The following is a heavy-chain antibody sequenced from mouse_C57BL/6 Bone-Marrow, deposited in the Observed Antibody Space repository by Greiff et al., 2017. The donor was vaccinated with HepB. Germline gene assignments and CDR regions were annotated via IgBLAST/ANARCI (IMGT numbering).Heavy chain of an antibody. CDR1: GYTFTSYW. J-gene: IGHJ2*01. CDR3: ARRITTVVAEDYFDY. D-gene: IGHD1-1*01. CDR2: IDPNSGGT. Sequence: VQLQQPGAELVKPGASVKLSCKASGYTFTSYWMHWVKQRPGRGLEWIGRIDPNSGGTKYNEKFKSKATLTVDKPSSTAYMQLSSLTSEDSAVYYCARRITTVVAEDYFDYWGQGTTLTVSS. V-gene: IGHV1-72*01.